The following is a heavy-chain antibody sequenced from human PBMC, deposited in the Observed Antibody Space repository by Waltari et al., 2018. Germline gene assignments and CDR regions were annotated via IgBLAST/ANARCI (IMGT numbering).Heavy chain of an antibody. V-gene: IGHV4-30-2*01. CDR3: ARGHRDGYNPPDHYYGMDV. CDR1: GGSISRGGYS. Sequence: QLQLQESGSGLVKPSQTLSLTCAVSGGSISRGGYSWTWIRQPPGKGLEWIGYIYHSGSTYYNPSLKSRVTISVDRSKNQFSLKLSSVTAADTAVYYCARGHRDGYNPPDHYYGMDVWGQGTTVTVSS. J-gene: IGHJ6*02. CDR2: IYHSGST. D-gene: IGHD5-12*01.